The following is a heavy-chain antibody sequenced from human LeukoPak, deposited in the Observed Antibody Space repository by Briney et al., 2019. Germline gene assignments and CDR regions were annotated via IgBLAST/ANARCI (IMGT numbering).Heavy chain of an antibody. D-gene: IGHD6-13*01. CDR2: IYYSGST. Sequence: PSETLSLTCTVSGGSISSSSYYWGWIRQPPGKGLEWIGSIYYSGSTYYNPSLKSRVTISVDTSKNQFSLKLSSVTAADTAVYYCATRFLGYSSGWYEHYYYYGMDVWGQGTTVTVSS. CDR1: GGSISSSSYY. J-gene: IGHJ6*02. V-gene: IGHV4-39*01. CDR3: ATRFLGYSSGWYEHYYYYGMDV.